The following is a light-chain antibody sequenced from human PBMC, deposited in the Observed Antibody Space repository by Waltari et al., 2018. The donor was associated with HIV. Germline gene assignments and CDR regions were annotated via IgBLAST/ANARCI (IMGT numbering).Light chain of an antibody. CDR2: DGR. J-gene: IGLJ2*01. Sequence: SYLLTQPPPVSVAPGQTARTARGGNNMERKSEPCTHKKPGQAPVLVVYDGRDRPSGIPERFSGSNSGNTATLTISRVGAGDEADYFCQVWQSINDQPTVVFGGGTKLTVL. CDR1: NMERKS. CDR3: QVWQSINDQPTVV. V-gene: IGLV3-21*02.